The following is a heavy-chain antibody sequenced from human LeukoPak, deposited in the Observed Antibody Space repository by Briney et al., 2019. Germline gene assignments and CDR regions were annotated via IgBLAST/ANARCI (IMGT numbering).Heavy chain of an antibody. CDR1: GYSFTTYW. V-gene: IGHV5-51*01. CDR2: IYPGDSDT. J-gene: IGHJ4*02. CDR3: ARQEYSSSSADY. Sequence: HGESLKISCKGSGYSFTTYWHGWVRQMPGKGLEWMGIIYPGDSDTRYSPSFQGQVTISADKPISTAYLQWSRLKASDTAMYYCARQEYSSSSADYWGQGTLVTVSS. D-gene: IGHD6-6*01.